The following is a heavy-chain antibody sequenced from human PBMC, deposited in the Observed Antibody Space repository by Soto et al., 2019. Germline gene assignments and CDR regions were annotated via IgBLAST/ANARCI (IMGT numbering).Heavy chain of an antibody. CDR3: ARGHYDIWSGYFATIDY. J-gene: IGHJ4*02. CDR1: GGSFSGYY. D-gene: IGHD3-3*01. V-gene: IGHV4-34*01. CDR2: INHSGST. Sequence: SETLSLTCAVYGGSFSGYYWSWIRQPPGKGLEWIGEINHSGSTNYNPSLKSRVTISVDTSENQFSLKLSSVTAADTAVYYCARGHYDIWSGYFATIDYWGQGTLVTVSS.